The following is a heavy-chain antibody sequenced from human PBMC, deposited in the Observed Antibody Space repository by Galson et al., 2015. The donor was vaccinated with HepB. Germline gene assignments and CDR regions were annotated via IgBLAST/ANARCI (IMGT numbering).Heavy chain of an antibody. J-gene: IGHJ4*02. CDR1: GFTFSSYG. CDR2: IRYDGSNK. Sequence: SLRLSCAASGFTFSSYGMHWVRQAPGKGLEWVAFIRYDGSNKYYADSVKGRFTISRDNSKNTLYLQMNSLRAEDTAVYYCANLASGDPIVVVPAAMPFDYWGQGTLVTVSS. V-gene: IGHV3-30*02. CDR3: ANLASGDPIVVVPAAMPFDY. D-gene: IGHD2-2*01.